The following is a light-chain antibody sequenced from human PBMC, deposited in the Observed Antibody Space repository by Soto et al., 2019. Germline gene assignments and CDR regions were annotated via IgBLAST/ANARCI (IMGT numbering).Light chain of an antibody. Sequence: QSALTQPPSASGSPGQSVTISCTGTSSDVGAYKYVAWYQQHPGKAPKLMIYEVSNRPSGVSNRFSGSKSGNTASLTISGLQAEDEADYYCSSYTSSSTVFGTGTKLTVL. CDR1: SSDVGAYKY. CDR3: SSYTSSSTV. V-gene: IGLV2-14*03. J-gene: IGLJ1*01. CDR2: EVS.